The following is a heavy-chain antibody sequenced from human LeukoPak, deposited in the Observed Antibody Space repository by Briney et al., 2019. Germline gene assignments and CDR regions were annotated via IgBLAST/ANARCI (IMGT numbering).Heavy chain of an antibody. J-gene: IGHJ6*02. CDR3: TRDGTVIRGLPRRARTFYGMDV. V-gene: IGHV3-30*03. D-gene: IGHD3-10*01. CDR2: ISYDGSNK. CDR1: GFTFSSYG. Sequence: PGRSLRLSCTASGFTFSSYGMHWVRQAPGKGLEWVAVISYDGSNKYYADSVKGRFTISRDNSKNTLYVQMNSLRAEDTAVYYCTRDGTVIRGLPRRARTFYGMDVWGQGTTVTVSS.